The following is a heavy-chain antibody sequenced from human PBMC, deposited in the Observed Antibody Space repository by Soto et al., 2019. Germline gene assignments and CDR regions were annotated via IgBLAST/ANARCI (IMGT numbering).Heavy chain of an antibody. J-gene: IGHJ4*02. CDR3: ARRGFMGATTIDY. CDR2: IYYSGST. CDR1: GGSISSSNSY. D-gene: IGHD1-26*01. Sequence: QLQLQESGPGLVKPSETLSLTCTVSGGSISSSNSYWGWIRQPPGKGLEWIGSIYYSGSTYYNPSLTSRVSISVDTSKNQFSLKLSSVTAADTAVYYCARRGFMGATTIDYWGQGTLVTVSS. V-gene: IGHV4-39*01.